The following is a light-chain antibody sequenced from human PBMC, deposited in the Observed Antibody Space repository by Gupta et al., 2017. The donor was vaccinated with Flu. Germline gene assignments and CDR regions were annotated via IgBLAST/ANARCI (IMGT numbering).Light chain of an antibody. V-gene: IGKV3-20*01. CDR1: QSVSSSY. J-gene: IGKJ2*03. CDR3: QQYGSSPES. CDR2: GAS. Sequence: IVLTQSPGTLSLSPGERATLSCRASQSVSSSYVAWYQQKPGQAPRLLIDGASSRATGSPDRFSGSGSGTDFTLTISRLEPEDFAVYYCQQYGSSPESFGQGTKLEIK.